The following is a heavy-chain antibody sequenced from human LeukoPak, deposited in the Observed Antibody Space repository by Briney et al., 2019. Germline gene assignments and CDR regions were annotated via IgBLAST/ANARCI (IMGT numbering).Heavy chain of an antibody. CDR3: ARDGYRLSGYFYYMDV. CDR2: INTHNGDT. Sequence: ASVKASCKASGYTFASFGITWVRQAPGQGLEWMGWINTHNGDTNYAQKLQGRVTMTTDTSTSTAYMELRSLRSDDTAVYYCARDGYRLSGYFYYMDVWGKGTTVTVSS. J-gene: IGHJ6*03. CDR1: GYTFASFG. D-gene: IGHD2-2*03. V-gene: IGHV1-18*01.